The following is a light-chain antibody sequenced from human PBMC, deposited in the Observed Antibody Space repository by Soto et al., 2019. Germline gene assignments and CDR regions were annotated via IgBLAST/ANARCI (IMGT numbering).Light chain of an antibody. V-gene: IGKV3-15*01. CDR2: GAS. CDR1: QSVSSN. CDR3: QQYNNWPPWT. Sequence: EIVMTQSPATLAVSPGERATLSCGASQSVSSNLAWYQQKPGQAPRLLIYGASTRATGIQARFSGSGSGTEFNITISSLQSEDFAVYYCQQYNNWPPWTVGQGTKWIS. J-gene: IGKJ1*01.